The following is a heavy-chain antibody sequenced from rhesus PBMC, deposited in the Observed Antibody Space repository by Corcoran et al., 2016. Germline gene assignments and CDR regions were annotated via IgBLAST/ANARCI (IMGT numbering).Heavy chain of an antibody. CDR1: GYPFTSYY. CDR2: STTKNGNK. J-gene: IGHJ4*01. CDR3: TRGGYSGFDY. V-gene: IGHV1-180*01. D-gene: IGHD5-42*01. Sequence: QVQLVQSGAEIKQPGASVKLSCKASGYPFTSYYMHWVRPAPGQGLEWIGISTTKNGNKGYAKNFQGTGTRTTDTSTSTGYRELSSLRSEDTAVYYCTRGGYSGFDYWGQGVLVTVSS.